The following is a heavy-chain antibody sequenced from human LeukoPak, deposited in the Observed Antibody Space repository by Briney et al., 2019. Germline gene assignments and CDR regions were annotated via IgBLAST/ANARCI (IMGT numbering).Heavy chain of an antibody. CDR1: GFTFSIYA. CDR2: ICSSDNSR. D-gene: IGHD2-2*02. CDR3: AKQTTTSCYTGSDY. V-gene: IGHV3-23*01. Sequence: PGGSLRLSCVACGFTFSIYAMSWVRQAQGKGLEWVSGICSSDNSRYYADSVKGRFTISRDNSKNTLYLQMNSLRADDTAVYYCAKQTTTSCYTGSDYWGQGTLVTVSS. J-gene: IGHJ4*02.